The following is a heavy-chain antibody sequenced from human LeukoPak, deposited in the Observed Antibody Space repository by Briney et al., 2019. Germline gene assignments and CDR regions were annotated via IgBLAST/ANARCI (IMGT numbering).Heavy chain of an antibody. CDR3: AHGIMYQLDY. CDR2: IIGGAGGT. V-gene: IGHV3-23*01. J-gene: IGHJ4*02. D-gene: IGHD2-2*01. CDR1: GFSFSSHG. Sequence: GGSLRLSCAASGFSFSSHGMSWVRQAPGKGVEWVSGIIGGAGGTYYADSVKGRFTISRDNAKNTLYLQMNSLRAEDTAVYYCAHGIMYQLDYWGQGTLVTVSS.